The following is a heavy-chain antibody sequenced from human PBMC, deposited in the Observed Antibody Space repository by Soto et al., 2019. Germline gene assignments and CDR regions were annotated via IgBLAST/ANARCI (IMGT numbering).Heavy chain of an antibody. CDR1: GFTFSSYG. CDR3: AKVRDAYDFWSGYTVFDY. V-gene: IGHV3-30*18. D-gene: IGHD3-3*01. J-gene: IGHJ4*02. CDR2: ISYDGSNK. Sequence: GGSLRLSCAASGFTFSSYGMHWVRQAPGKGLEWVAVISYDGSNKYYADSVKGRFTISRDNSKNTLYLQMNSLRAEDTAVYYCAKVRDAYDFWSGYTVFDYWGQGTLVTVSS.